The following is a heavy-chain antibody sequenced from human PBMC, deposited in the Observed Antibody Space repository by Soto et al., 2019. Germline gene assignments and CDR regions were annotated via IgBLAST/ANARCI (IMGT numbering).Heavy chain of an antibody. D-gene: IGHD2-15*01. J-gene: IGHJ6*02. CDR1: GGSISSGGYY. Sequence: QVQLQESGPGPVKPSQTLSLTCTVSGGSISSGGYYWSWLRQHPGKGLEWIGYIYYSGSTYYNPSLKSRVTISVDTSKNQFSLKLSSVTAADTAVYYCARYSVVVGRMDVWGQGTTVTVSS. CDR2: IYYSGST. CDR3: ARYSVVVGRMDV. V-gene: IGHV4-31*03.